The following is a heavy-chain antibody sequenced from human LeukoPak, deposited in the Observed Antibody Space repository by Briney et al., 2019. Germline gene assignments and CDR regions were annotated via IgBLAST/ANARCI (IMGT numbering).Heavy chain of an antibody. CDR1: GYTFTSYD. J-gene: IGHJ4*02. D-gene: IGHD5-18*01. Sequence: ASVKVSCKASGYTFTSYDINWVRQATGQGLEWMGWMNPNSGNTGYAQKFQGRVTITRNTSVSTAYMELSRLRSDDTAVYYCARDPPNTAMVTVDCWGQGTLVTVSS. CDR2: MNPNSGNT. CDR3: ARDPPNTAMVTVDC. V-gene: IGHV1-8*03.